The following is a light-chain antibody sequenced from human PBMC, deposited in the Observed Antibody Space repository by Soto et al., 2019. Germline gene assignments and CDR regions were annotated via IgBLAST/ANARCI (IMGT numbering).Light chain of an antibody. J-gene: IGKJ2*01. Sequence: EIVLTQSPGTLSLSPGERATLSCRASQSVSSSYLAWYQQKPGQAPRLLIYGASSRATGIPDRFSGGGSGTDFTLTISRLEPEDFAIYYCQQYVGFMYTFGQGTKLEIK. CDR1: QSVSSSY. CDR3: QQYVGFMYT. CDR2: GAS. V-gene: IGKV3-20*01.